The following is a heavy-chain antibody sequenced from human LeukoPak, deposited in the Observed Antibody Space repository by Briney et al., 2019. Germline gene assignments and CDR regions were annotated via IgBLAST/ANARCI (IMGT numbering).Heavy chain of an antibody. J-gene: IGHJ3*02. V-gene: IGHV4-59*01. Sequence: PSETLSLTCTVPGGSISSYYWSWIRQPPGKGLEWIGYIYYSGSTNYNPFLKSRVTISVDTSKNQFSLKLSSVTAADTAVYYCARMYSSSVANHDAFDIWGQGTMVTVSS. CDR3: ARMYSSSVANHDAFDI. CDR1: GGSISSYY. CDR2: IYYSGST. D-gene: IGHD6-6*01.